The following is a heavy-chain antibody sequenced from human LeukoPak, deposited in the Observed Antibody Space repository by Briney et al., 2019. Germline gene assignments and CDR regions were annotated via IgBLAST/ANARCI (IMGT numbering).Heavy chain of an antibody. CDR3: ARAGLDLRYCSSTSCFYYMDV. D-gene: IGHD2-2*01. J-gene: IGHJ6*03. CDR1: GFTFSSYW. CDR2: INSDGSST. V-gene: IGHV3-74*01. Sequence: PGGSLRLSCAASGFTFSSYWMHWVRQAPGKGLVWVSRINSDGSSTSYADSVKGRFTISRDNAKNTLYLQMNSLRAEDTAVYYCARAGLDLRYCSSTSCFYYMDVWGKGTTVTVSS.